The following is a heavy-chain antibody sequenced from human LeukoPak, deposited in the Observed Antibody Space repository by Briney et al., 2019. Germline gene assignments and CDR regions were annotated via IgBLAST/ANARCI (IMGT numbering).Heavy chain of an antibody. J-gene: IGHJ4*02. V-gene: IGHV4-39*01. CDR1: GGSISSSSYY. Sequence: SETLSLTCTVSGGSISSSSYYWGWIRQPPGKGLEWIGSIYYSGSTYYNPSLKSRVTISVDTSKNQFSLKLSSVTAADTAVYYCARTTSQWLVLDYWGQGTLVTVSS. CDR2: IYYSGST. CDR3: ARTTSQWLVLDY. D-gene: IGHD6-19*01.